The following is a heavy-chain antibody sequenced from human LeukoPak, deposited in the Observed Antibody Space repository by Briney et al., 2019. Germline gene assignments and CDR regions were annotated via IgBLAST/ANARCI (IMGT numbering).Heavy chain of an antibody. V-gene: IGHV3-23*01. Sequence: GGSLRLSCAASEFTFSSYAMSWVRQAPGKWLEWVSAISGSGGSTYYADSVKGRFTISRDNSKTTLYLQMNNLGAEDTAVCYCAKVRRGATGCFDYWGQGTLVTVSS. D-gene: IGHD1-26*01. CDR1: EFTFSSYA. CDR3: AKVRRGATGCFDY. J-gene: IGHJ4*02. CDR2: ISGSGGST.